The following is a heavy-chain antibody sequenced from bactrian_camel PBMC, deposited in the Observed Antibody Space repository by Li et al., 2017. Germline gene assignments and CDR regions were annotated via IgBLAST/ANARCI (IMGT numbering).Heavy chain of an antibody. CDR1: GFPFSTYGYD. CDR3: AAPDPADWRLCGPGIPHYQYKY. J-gene: IGHJ4*01. CDR2: MISTGGRT. Sequence: VQLVESGGDLVRPGGSLRIACAASGFPFSTYGYDIHWVRQAPGKGLERVSVMISTGGRTYYADSVKGRFTISKDSAENTVYLKMNSLKPEDTAMYYCAAPDPADWRLCGPGIPHYQYKYWGQGTQVTVS. V-gene: IGHV3S40*01. D-gene: IGHD4*01.